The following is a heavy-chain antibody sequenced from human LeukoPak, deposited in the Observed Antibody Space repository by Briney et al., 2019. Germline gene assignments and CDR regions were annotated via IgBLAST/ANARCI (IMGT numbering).Heavy chain of an antibody. CDR3: AKDVWFDP. CDR1: GFIVSNNY. V-gene: IGHV3-53*01. CDR2: LYNTGDT. Sequence: PGGSLRLSCAASGFIVSNNYMSWVRQAPGKGLEWVSVLYNTGDTYYADSVKGRFTISRDNSKNTLYLQMNSLRAEDTAVYYCAKDVWFDPWGQGTLVTVSS. J-gene: IGHJ5*02.